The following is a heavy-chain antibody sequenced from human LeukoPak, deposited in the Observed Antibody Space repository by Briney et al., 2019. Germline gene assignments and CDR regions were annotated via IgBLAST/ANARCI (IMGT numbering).Heavy chain of an antibody. CDR2: ISWNSGSI. D-gene: IGHD2-2*01. CDR3: AKFTTKGYCSSTSCYQEGLGYFDY. CDR1: GFTFDGYA. V-gene: IGHV3-9*03. J-gene: IGHJ4*02. Sequence: GRSLRLSCAASGFTFDGYAMHWVRQAPGKGLEWVSGISWNSGSIGYADSVKGRFTISRDNAKNSLYLQMKSLRAEDMALYYCAKFTTKGYCSSTSCYQEGLGYFDYWGQGTLVTVSS.